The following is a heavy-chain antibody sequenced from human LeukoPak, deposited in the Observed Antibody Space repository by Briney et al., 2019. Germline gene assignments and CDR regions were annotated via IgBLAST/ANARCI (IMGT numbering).Heavy chain of an antibody. Sequence: PSQTLSLTCAVSGGSTSSGGYSWSWIWQPPGKGLEWIGYIYHSGSTYYNPSLKSRVTISVDRSKNQFSLKLSSVTAADTAVYYCARVVPAALFDYWGQGTLVTVSS. CDR3: ARVVPAALFDY. CDR1: GGSTSSGGYS. V-gene: IGHV4-30-2*01. CDR2: IYHSGST. J-gene: IGHJ4*02. D-gene: IGHD2-2*01.